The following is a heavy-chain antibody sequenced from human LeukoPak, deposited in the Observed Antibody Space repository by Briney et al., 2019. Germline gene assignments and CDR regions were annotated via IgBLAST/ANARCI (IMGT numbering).Heavy chain of an antibody. CDR3: ARERPGIAVAGTTRYFDL. Sequence: GGSLRLSCAASGFTFSRYWMSWVRQAPGKGLEWVANIKQDGSEKYYVDSVKGRFTISRDNAKNSLYLQMNSLRAEDTAVYYCARERPGIAVAGTTRYFDLWGRGTLVTVSS. CDR1: GFTFSRYW. J-gene: IGHJ2*01. D-gene: IGHD6-19*01. V-gene: IGHV3-7*01. CDR2: IKQDGSEK.